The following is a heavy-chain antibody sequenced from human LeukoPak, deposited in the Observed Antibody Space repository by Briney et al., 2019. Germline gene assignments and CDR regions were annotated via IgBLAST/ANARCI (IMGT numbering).Heavy chain of an antibody. CDR2: ISGSGGNT. CDR3: ARRLSGRVDS. Sequence: GGSLRLSCAASGFTFSSYAMSWVRQAPGEGLEWVSIISGSGGNTYYADSVKGRFTISRDNSKNTLYLQMNSLRAEDTAVYYCARRLSGRVDSWGQGTLVTVSS. J-gene: IGHJ4*02. V-gene: IGHV3-23*01. D-gene: IGHD2-15*01. CDR1: GFTFSSYA.